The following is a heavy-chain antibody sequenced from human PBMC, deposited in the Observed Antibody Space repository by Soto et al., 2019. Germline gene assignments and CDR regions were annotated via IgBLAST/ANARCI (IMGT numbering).Heavy chain of an antibody. CDR3: ARGDYYDSSGPFSDAFDI. J-gene: IGHJ3*02. CDR1: GFTFDDHA. D-gene: IGHD3-22*01. Sequence: GGSLRLSCVGSGFTFDDHAMHWVRQAPGKGLEWVANIKPDGSEKWYVDSVKGRFTISRDNAKNSLYLQMNSLRAEDTAVYYCARGDYYDSSGPFSDAFDIWGQGTMVTVSS. V-gene: IGHV3-7*04. CDR2: IKPDGSEK.